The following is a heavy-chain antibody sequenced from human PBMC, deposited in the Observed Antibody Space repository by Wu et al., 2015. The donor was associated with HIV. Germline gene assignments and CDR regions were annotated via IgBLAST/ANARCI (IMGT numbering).Heavy chain of an antibody. CDR2: IIPALGTV. Sequence: QVQLVQSGAEVKKPGSSVKVSCTASGGTFGTYVLNWVRQAPGQGLEWMGRIIPALGTVKYAQKFQGRVTITADESTSTAYMELSSLRSEDTAVYYCARGEGKRAHDAFDIWGQGTMVTVSS. J-gene: IGHJ3*02. D-gene: IGHD3-10*01. V-gene: IGHV1-69*11. CDR1: GGTFGTYV. CDR3: ARGEGKRAHDAFDI.